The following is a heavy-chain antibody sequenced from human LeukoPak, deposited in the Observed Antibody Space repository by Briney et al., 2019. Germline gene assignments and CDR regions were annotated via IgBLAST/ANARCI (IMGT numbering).Heavy chain of an antibody. J-gene: IGHJ4*02. V-gene: IGHV3-23*01. CDR1: GFTFSSFA. CDR2: LRSNGDTA. CDR3: ARGQELDDGVFDS. D-gene: IGHD1-1*01. Sequence: QAGVSLRLSCAASGFTFSSFAMTWVRQAPGTGLEWVSTLRSNGDTAYNADSVKGRFTISRDNSKNTVYLQMNILRVEDTAIYYCARGQELDDGVFDSWGQGTLVTVS.